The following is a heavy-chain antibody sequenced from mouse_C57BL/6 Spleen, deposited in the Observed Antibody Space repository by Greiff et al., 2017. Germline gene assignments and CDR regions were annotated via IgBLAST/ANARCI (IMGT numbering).Heavy chain of an antibody. J-gene: IGHJ4*01. CDR3: ARSPNYYGSSFYAMDY. D-gene: IGHD1-1*01. Sequence: QVHVKQSGAELVKPGASVKISCKASGYAFSSYWMNWVKQRPGKGLEWIGQIYPGDGDTNYNGKFKGKATLTADKSSSTAYMQLSSLTSEESAVYFCARSPNYYGSSFYAMDYWGQGTSVTVAS. V-gene: IGHV1-80*01. CDR1: GYAFSSYW. CDR2: IYPGDGDT.